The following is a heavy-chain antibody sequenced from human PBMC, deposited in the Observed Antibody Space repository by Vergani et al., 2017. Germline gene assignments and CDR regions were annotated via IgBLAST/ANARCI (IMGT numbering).Heavy chain of an antibody. D-gene: IGHD3-10*01. J-gene: IGHJ4*02. CDR2: ISSSGTIV. Sequence: QVQRVESGGGLVKPGGPLRLSCAAPGFTFSDPYMSWVRQAPGMGLEWVSYISSSGTIVYYADSVKGRFTISRDNAKNSLYLQMNSLRAEDTAVYYCARDRGSTANWGQGTLVTVSS. V-gene: IGHV3-11*04. CDR1: GFTFSDPY. CDR3: ARDRGSTAN.